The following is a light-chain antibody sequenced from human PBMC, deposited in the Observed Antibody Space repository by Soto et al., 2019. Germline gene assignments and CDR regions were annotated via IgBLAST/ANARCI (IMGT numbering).Light chain of an antibody. Sequence: DIQMTQSPPSLSASVGDRVTITCQASQVIGTYLNWYQHKPGKAPNLVIYDASNLETGVPSRFSGGGSGTDFTFTIISLRPEDIATYYCQQRHNLPHTFGPGTKVDIK. CDR1: QVIGTY. CDR2: DAS. V-gene: IGKV1-33*01. CDR3: QQRHNLPHT. J-gene: IGKJ3*01.